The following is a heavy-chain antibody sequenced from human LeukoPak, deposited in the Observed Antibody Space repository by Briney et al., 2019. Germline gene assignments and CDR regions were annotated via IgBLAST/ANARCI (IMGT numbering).Heavy chain of an antibody. Sequence: PSETLSLTCTASGGSISGYYWSWIRQPAGEGLEWIGHIHTSGKTNYNLSLKSRVSMSEDTSKNHFSLKLTSVTAADTAVYYCVRGGSAAAAVFDYWGQGTLVTVSS. D-gene: IGHD6-13*01. J-gene: IGHJ4*02. V-gene: IGHV4-4*07. CDR2: IHTSGKT. CDR1: GGSISGYY. CDR3: VRGGSAAAAVFDY.